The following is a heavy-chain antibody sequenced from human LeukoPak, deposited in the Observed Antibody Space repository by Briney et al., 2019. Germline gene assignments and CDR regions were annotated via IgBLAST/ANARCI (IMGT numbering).Heavy chain of an antibody. CDR3: ARHQGNYGDYYYYMDV. Sequence: PSETLSLTCTVSGGSNSSSSYYWGWLRQPPGKGLEWIGSVYYSGSTYYNPSLKSRVTISVDTSKNQFSLKLSSVTAADTAVYYCARHQGNYGDYYYYMDVWGKGTTVTVSS. D-gene: IGHD4-17*01. V-gene: IGHV4-39*01. CDR1: GGSNSSSSYY. J-gene: IGHJ6*03. CDR2: VYYSGST.